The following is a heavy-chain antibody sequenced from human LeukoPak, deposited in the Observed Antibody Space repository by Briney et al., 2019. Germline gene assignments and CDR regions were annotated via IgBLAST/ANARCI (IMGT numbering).Heavy chain of an antibody. V-gene: IGHV3-30*04. CDR3: AREGVQTTVNAFDV. CDR1: GFTLKIYP. J-gene: IGHJ3*01. CDR2: ISHDGSDK. D-gene: IGHD4-17*01. Sequence: GGSLRLSCAASGFTLKIYPMHWVRQAPGKGLEWLSVISHDGSDKNNADSVKGRFIISRDNSKNTIYLQLNSLRPEDTAMYYCAREGVQTTVNAFDVWGLGTMVIVSS.